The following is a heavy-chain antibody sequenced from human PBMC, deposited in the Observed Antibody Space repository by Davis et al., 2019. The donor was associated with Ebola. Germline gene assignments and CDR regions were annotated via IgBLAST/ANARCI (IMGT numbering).Heavy chain of an antibody. CDR1: GASISSSRYY. CDR3: ARHAVAGTRWIAP. Sequence: MPSETLSLTCRVSGASISSSRYYWGWIRQPPGKGREGIGCFFYTGATYYNPSLKSRVTISVDSSKNHLSLRLTSVTAADTAVYYCARHAVAGTRWIAPWGQGTLVTVSS. V-gene: IGHV4-39*01. CDR2: FFYTGAT. D-gene: IGHD6-19*01. J-gene: IGHJ5*02.